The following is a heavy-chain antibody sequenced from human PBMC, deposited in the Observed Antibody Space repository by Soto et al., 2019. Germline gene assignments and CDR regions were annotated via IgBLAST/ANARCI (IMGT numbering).Heavy chain of an antibody. Sequence: SVKVSCKASGGTFSSYAISWVRQAPGQGLEWMGGIIPIFGTANYAQKFQGRVTITADESTSTAYMELSSPRSEDTAVYYCARDRDIVVVPAAISGGNYYYYYGMDVWGQGTTVTVSS. CDR3: ARDRDIVVVPAAISGGNYYYYYGMDV. V-gene: IGHV1-69*13. CDR2: IIPIFGTA. D-gene: IGHD2-2*01. J-gene: IGHJ6*02. CDR1: GGTFSSYA.